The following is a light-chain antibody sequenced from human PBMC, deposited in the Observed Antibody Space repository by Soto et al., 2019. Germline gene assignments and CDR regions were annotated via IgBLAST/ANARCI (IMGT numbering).Light chain of an antibody. CDR3: GPWDSSLTAVV. J-gene: IGLJ2*01. CDR2: DDS. CDR1: SSNLGNNY. Sequence: QSVLTQPPSVSAAPGQKVTISCSGSSSNLGNNYVSWYQRLPGTAPKLLIYDDSERPPGIPDRFSGSKSGSSATLGISGLQPGDEADYYCGPWDSSLTAVVFGGGTKVTVL. V-gene: IGLV1-51*01.